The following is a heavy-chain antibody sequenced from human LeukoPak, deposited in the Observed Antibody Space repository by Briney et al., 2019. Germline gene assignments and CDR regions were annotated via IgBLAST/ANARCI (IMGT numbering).Heavy chain of an antibody. CDR2: TGGSGEST. CDR3: AEGTTDYGSGYGMDV. V-gene: IGHV3-23*01. J-gene: IGHJ6*04. D-gene: IGHD3-10*01. Sequence: GGSLRLSCAVSGFTFRNYGMNWVRQAPGKGLEWVSATGGSGESTYYADSVKGRFTISRDNYKNTLCLQMNRVTAEDTAVCYCAEGTTDYGSGYGMDVWGKGTTVIVSS. CDR1: GFTFRNYG.